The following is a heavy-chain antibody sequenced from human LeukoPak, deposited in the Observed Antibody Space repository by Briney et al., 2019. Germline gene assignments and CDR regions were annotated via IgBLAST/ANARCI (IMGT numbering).Heavy chain of an antibody. CDR2: INHSGST. CDR1: GGSFSGYY. Sequence: SETLSLTCAVYGGSFSGYYWSWIRQPPGKGLEWIGEINHSGSTNYNPSLKSRVTISVDTSKNQFSLKLSSVTAADTAVYYCARLLSMGRYSSSSGDYWGQGTLVTVSS. J-gene: IGHJ4*02. V-gene: IGHV4-34*01. D-gene: IGHD6-6*01. CDR3: ARLLSMGRYSSSSGDY.